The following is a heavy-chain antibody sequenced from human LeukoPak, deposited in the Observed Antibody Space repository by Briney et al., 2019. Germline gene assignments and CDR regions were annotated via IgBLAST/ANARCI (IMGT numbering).Heavy chain of an antibody. D-gene: IGHD2-8*02. CDR2: IYYSGST. CDR1: GGSFSGYY. V-gene: IGHV4-34*01. Sequence: SETLSLTCAVYGGSFSGYYWSWIRQPPGKGLEWIGSIYYSGSTYYNPSLKSRVTISVDTSKNQFSLKLSSVTAADTAVYYCARDLHRTGAFDYWGQGTLVTVSS. CDR3: ARDLHRTGAFDY. J-gene: IGHJ4*02.